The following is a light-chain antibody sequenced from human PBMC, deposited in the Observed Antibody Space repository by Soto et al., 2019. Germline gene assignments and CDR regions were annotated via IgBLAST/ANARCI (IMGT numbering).Light chain of an antibody. Sequence: QPVLTQPASVSGSPGQSITISCTGTSSDVGGYNYVSWYQHRPGKAPKLMIYDVTNRPSGVSNRFSGSKSGNTASLTISGLQAEDEADYYCSSYTSSSTWLFGGGTKLTVL. CDR3: SSYTSSSTWL. CDR2: DVT. J-gene: IGLJ3*02. V-gene: IGLV2-14*01. CDR1: SSDVGGYNY.